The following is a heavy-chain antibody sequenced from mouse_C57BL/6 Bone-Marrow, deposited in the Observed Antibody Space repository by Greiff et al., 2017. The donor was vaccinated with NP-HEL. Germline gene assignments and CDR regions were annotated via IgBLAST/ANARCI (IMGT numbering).Heavy chain of an antibody. CDR3: ARGVLHRGGFDD. Sequence: VQLQQPGTELVKPGASVKLSCKASGYTFTSYWMHWVKQRPGQGLEWIGNINPSNGGTNYNEKFKSKATLTVDKSSSTAYMQLSSLTSEDSAVYYWARGVLHRGGFDDWGQGTTLTVSS. V-gene: IGHV1-53*01. CDR2: INPSNGGT. J-gene: IGHJ2*01. CDR1: GYTFTSYW. D-gene: IGHD1-1*01.